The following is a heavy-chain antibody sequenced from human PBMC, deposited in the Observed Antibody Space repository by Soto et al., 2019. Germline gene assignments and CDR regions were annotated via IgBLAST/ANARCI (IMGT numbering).Heavy chain of an antibody. Sequence: QVQLVESGGGVVQPGRSLRLSCAASGFTFSSYGMHWVRQAPGKGLEWVAVIWYDGSNKYYADSVKGRFTISRDNSKNTLYLQMTSRRAKDTAVYYCARAEPFCSSTSCTQFDYWGQGTLVTVSS. J-gene: IGHJ4*02. CDR3: ARAEPFCSSTSCTQFDY. CDR1: GFTFSSYG. D-gene: IGHD2-2*01. CDR2: IWYDGSNK. V-gene: IGHV3-33*01.